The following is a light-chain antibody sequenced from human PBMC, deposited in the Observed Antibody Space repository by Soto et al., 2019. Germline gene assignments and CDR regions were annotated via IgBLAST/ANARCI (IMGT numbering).Light chain of an antibody. CDR3: QQYNTWPVYT. V-gene: IGKV3-15*01. Sequence: IVVTQFPATLSVSPGERATLSCRAGDSIGTNVAWYQHKPGQSPRLLIYNASTRPPGVAARFSGSGSGTEFTLTISSLQPEDFAVYYCQQYNTWPVYTFGQGTKLEIK. CDR2: NAS. CDR1: DSIGTN. J-gene: IGKJ2*01.